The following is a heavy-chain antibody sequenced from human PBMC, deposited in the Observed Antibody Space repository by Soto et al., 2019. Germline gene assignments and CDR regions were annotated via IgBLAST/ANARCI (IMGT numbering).Heavy chain of an antibody. J-gene: IGHJ4*02. Sequence: QVQLQESGPGLVKPSETLSLTCTVSGGSMSGQHWSWIRQPPGKGLEWIGHHSDSTNYNPSLKSRVTICTATPKNQFSLKLSSVTAADSAGYYCATYSGGAGGRGYGGQGTLVTVSS. D-gene: IGHD2-21*01. CDR1: GGSMSGQH. V-gene: IGHV4-4*08. CDR2: HHSDST. CDR3: ATYSGGAGGRGY.